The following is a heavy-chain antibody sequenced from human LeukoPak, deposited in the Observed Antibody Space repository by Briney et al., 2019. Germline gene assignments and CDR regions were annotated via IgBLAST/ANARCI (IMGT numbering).Heavy chain of an antibody. CDR1: GGTFSSYA. Sequence: SCKASGGTFSSYAMSWVRQAPGKGLEWVSAISGSGGSTYYADSVKGRFTISRDNSKNTLYLQMNSLRAEDTAVYYCAKAALWFGELLYYFDYWGQGTLVTVSS. CDR2: ISGSGGST. J-gene: IGHJ4*02. V-gene: IGHV3-23*01. CDR3: AKAALWFGELLYYFDY. D-gene: IGHD3-10*01.